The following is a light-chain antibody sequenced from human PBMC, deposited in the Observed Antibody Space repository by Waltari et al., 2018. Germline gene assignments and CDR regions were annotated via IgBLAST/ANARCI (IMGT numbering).Light chain of an antibody. Sequence: EIVLTQSPGTLSLSPGERATLSCWASQSVGKSLAWYQQKPGQAPRLLIYDASSRATGIPDRFSGSGFGTDFSLTISRLEPEDFAVYYCQKYVSLPATFGQGTKVEIK. J-gene: IGKJ1*01. CDR1: QSVGKS. V-gene: IGKV3-20*01. CDR3: QKYVSLPAT. CDR2: DAS.